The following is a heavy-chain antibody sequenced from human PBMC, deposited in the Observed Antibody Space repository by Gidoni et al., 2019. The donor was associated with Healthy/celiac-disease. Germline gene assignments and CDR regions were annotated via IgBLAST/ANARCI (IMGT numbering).Heavy chain of an antibody. D-gene: IGHD6-13*01. J-gene: IGHJ5*02. V-gene: IGHV3-48*02. CDR3: AREYSSSWYGWFDP. Sequence: EVQLVESGGGLVQPGGSRRLSCAASGFTFSSYSMNWGRQAPGKGLEWISYISSSSSTIYYADSVKCRFTISRDNDKNSLYLQMNSLRDEDTAVYYCAREYSSSWYGWFDPWGQGTLVTVSS. CDR1: GFTFSSYS. CDR2: ISSSSSTI.